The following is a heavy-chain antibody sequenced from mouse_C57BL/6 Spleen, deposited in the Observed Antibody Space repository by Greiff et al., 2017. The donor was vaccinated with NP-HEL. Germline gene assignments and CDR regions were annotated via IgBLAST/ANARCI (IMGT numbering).Heavy chain of an antibody. CDR2: INYDGSST. CDR3: ARDAFAY. J-gene: IGHJ3*01. V-gene: IGHV5-16*01. Sequence: EVKLVESEGGLVQPGSSMKLSCTASGFTFSDYYMAWVRQVPEKGLEWVANINYDGSSTYYLDSLKSRFIISRDNAKNILYLQMSSLKSEDTATYYCARDAFAYWGQGTLVTVSA. CDR1: GFTFSDYY.